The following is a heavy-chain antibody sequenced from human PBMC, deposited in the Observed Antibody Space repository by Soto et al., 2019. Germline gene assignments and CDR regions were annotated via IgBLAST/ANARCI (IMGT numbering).Heavy chain of an antibody. Sequence: ASVKVSCKASGYTFTSYAMHWVRQAPGQRLEWMGWINAGNGNTKYSQKFQGRVTITRDTSASTAYMELSSLRSEDTAVYYCARVPMDVWGSHYYGMDVWGQGTTVTVSS. CDR3: ARVPMDVWGSHYYGMDV. CDR2: INAGNGNT. CDR1: GYTFTSYA. J-gene: IGHJ6*02. D-gene: IGHD3-16*01. V-gene: IGHV1-3*01.